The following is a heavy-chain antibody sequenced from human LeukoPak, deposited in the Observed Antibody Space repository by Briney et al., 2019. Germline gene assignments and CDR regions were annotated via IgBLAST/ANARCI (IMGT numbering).Heavy chain of an antibody. D-gene: IGHD3-16*01. J-gene: IGHJ4*02. V-gene: IGHV3-23*01. CDR2: ISGSGGRT. CDR3: AKSITSSAYSSANY. CDR1: GFTFSNYG. Sequence: PGGSLRLSCAASGFTFSNYGMNWVRQAPGKGLEWVSGISGSGGRTYIADSVKGRFTISRDNSKDTLYLQMNSLSAEDTAVYFCAKSITSSAYSSANYWGQGTLVTVSS.